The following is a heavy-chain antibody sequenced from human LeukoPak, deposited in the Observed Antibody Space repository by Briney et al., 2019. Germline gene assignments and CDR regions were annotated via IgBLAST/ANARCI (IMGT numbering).Heavy chain of an antibody. D-gene: IGHD5-24*01. Sequence: HPGGSLRLSCAASGFTFSSYAMSWVRQAPGKGLEHVSTISNSGGGISYTDSVKGRFTISRDNSKNTLYLQMNSLRAEDTAVYYCVRVRRDGYSEFIYWGQGTLVTVSS. CDR1: GFTFSSYA. CDR3: VRVRRDGYSEFIY. V-gene: IGHV3-23*01. CDR2: ISNSGGGI. J-gene: IGHJ4*02.